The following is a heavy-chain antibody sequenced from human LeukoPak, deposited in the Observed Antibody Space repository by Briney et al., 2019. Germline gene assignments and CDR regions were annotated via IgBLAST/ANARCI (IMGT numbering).Heavy chain of an antibody. V-gene: IGHV4-39*01. CDR3: ARLWESGYWYFDL. CDR2: ISYTGST. CDR1: GGSINSRNYY. D-gene: IGHD1-26*01. Sequence: SETLSLTCTVSGGSINSRNYYWAWIRQPPGKGLEWIGSISYTGSTYYNPPLKSRVTRSVDTSKNQVSLKPSSGTATDTLVFSWARLWESGYWYFDLWGRGTLVTVSS. J-gene: IGHJ2*01.